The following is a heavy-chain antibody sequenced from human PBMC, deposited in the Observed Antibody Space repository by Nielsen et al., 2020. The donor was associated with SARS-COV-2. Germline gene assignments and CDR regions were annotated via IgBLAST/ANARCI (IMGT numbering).Heavy chain of an antibody. CDR2: TNPRDSDT. D-gene: IGHD4-23*01. V-gene: IGHV5-51*01. CDR3: ARNTYGGSTDY. J-gene: IGHJ4*02. CDR1: GYTFTSYW. Sequence: GESLKISCQGSGYTFTSYWIGWVRQMPGKGLEWMGATNPRDSDTRYNPSFQGQVTISADKSISTVYLQWSGLKASDSAMYYCARNTYGGSTDYWGQGTLVTVSS.